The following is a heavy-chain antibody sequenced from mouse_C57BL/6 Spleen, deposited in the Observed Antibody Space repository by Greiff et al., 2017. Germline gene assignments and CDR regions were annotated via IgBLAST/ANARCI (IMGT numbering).Heavy chain of an antibody. CDR1: GYAFSSSW. V-gene: IGHV1-82*01. CDR3: ARHYSNYEGFAY. CDR2: IDPGDGDT. Sequence: QVQLQQSGPELVKPGASVKISCKASGYAFSSSWMHWVKQRPGKGLEWIGRIDPGDGDTNYNGKFKGKATLTADKSSSTAYMQLSSLTSEDSAVYFCARHYSNYEGFAYWGQGTLVTVAA. D-gene: IGHD2-5*01. J-gene: IGHJ3*01.